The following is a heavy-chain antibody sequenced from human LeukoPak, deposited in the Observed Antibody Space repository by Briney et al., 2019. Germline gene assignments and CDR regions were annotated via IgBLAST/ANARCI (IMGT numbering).Heavy chain of an antibody. Sequence: SETLSLTCAVYGRSFSGYYWSWIRQPPGKGLEWIGEINHSGSTNYNPSLKSRVTISVDTSKNQFSLKLSSVTAADTAVYYCARGPKCSGSCYLKYPGSFYYGMDVWGQGTTVTVSS. J-gene: IGHJ6*02. CDR2: INHSGST. D-gene: IGHD2-15*01. V-gene: IGHV4-34*01. CDR3: ARGPKCSGSCYLKYPGSFYYGMDV. CDR1: GRSFSGYY.